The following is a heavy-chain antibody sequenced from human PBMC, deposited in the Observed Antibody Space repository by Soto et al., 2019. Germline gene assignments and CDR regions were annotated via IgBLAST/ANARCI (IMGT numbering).Heavy chain of an antibody. V-gene: IGHV2-5*02. CDR3: AHIDPEIVTVGGHGGFDY. CDR1: GFSLTSGVG. CDR2: IYWDDDK. J-gene: IGHJ4*02. D-gene: IGHD5-12*01. Sequence: QITLKESGPTLVRPPQTLTLTCTFSGFSLTSGVGVGWIRQPPGKALEWLALIYWDDDKRYSPSLKNRLTITKDTSKNHVVLTMTNVVPVYTATYFCAHIDPEIVTVGGHGGFDYWGQGTLVTVSS.